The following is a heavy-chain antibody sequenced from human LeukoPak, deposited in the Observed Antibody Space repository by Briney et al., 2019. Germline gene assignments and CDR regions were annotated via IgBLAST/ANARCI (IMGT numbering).Heavy chain of an antibody. Sequence: GGSLSLSCAASGFTFSTYSMQCVRQAPGRGLEWVASIRSSGGHIYYADSVKGRLTISGDDDENSLYLQMKSLRAEDTAVYYYAKDPGSYYSSYGMDVWGQGTTVTVSS. CDR2: IRSSGGHI. CDR3: AKDPGSYYSSYGMDV. D-gene: IGHD3-10*01. CDR1: GFTFSTYS. J-gene: IGHJ6*02. V-gene: IGHV3-21*01.